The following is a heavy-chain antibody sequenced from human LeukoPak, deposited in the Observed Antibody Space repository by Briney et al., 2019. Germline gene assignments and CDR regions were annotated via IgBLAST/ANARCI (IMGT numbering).Heavy chain of an antibody. CDR3: ARHSRQLWSLPDY. J-gene: IGHJ4*02. CDR1: GGSISSSSYY. CDR2: IYYSGST. V-gene: IGHV4-39*01. Sequence: SETLSLTCTVSGGSISSSSYYWGWIRQPPGKGLEWIGSIYYSGSTYYNPSLKSRVTISADTSKNQFSLKLSSVTAADTAVYYCARHSRQLWSLPDYWGQGTLVTVSS. D-gene: IGHD5-18*01.